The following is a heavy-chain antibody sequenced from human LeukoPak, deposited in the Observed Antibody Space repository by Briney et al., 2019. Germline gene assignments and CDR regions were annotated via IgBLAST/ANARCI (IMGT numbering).Heavy chain of an antibody. J-gene: IGHJ4*02. CDR2: IIPIFGTA. CDR3: ASPTHYYGSGSTPDFDY. Sequence: GSSVKVSCKASGGTFSSYAISWVRQAPGQGLEWMGGIIPIFGTANYAQKLQGRVTITADESTSTAYMELSSLRSEDTAVYYCASPTHYYGSGSTPDFDYWGQRTLVTVSS. D-gene: IGHD3-10*01. CDR1: GGTFSSYA. V-gene: IGHV1-69*01.